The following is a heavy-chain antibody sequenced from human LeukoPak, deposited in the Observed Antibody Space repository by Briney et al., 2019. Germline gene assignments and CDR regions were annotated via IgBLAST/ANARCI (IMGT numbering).Heavy chain of an antibody. CDR3: AKSYFDYSTYYSYYFNL. CDR1: GGSISNAY. Sequence: SETLSLTRTVSGGSISNAYWSWIRQPPGRGLEWIGYIYPSGSTNYHPSLKSRVTISVDTSKNHFALNLNSVTAADTAVYYCAKSYFDYSTYYSYYFNLWGQGALVTVSS. V-gene: IGHV4-4*09. CDR2: IYPSGST. D-gene: IGHD4-11*01. J-gene: IGHJ4*02.